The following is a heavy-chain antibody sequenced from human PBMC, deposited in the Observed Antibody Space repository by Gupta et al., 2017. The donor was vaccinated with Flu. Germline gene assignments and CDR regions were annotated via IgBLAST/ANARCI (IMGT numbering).Heavy chain of an antibody. CDR1: GFIFSIYD. V-gene: IGHV3-13*01. J-gene: IGHJ3*02. D-gene: IGHD1-26*01. CDR2: IGTVGDT. Sequence: EVQLVESGGGLVQPGGSLRLSCAASGFIFSIYDMHWVRQATGKGLGWVSTIGTVGDTYYPGSVKGRFTISRENAKNSFYLQMNSLRAGDTAVYYCARGGYSGSLQDAFDIWGQGTIVTVSS. CDR3: ARGGYSGSLQDAFDI.